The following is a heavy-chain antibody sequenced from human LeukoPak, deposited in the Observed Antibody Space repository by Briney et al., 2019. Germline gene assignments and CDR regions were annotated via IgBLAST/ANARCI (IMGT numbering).Heavy chain of an antibody. CDR1: GFTVSSNY. CDR3: AMRTLTSGMPVY. J-gene: IGHJ4*02. Sequence: GGSLRLSCAASGFTVSSNYMSWVRQAPGKGLEWVSVIYSGGSTYYADSVKGRFTNSRDNSKNTLYLQMNSLRAEDTAVYYCAMRTLTSGMPVYWGQGTLVTVSS. CDR2: IYSGGST. D-gene: IGHD3-10*01. V-gene: IGHV3-66*01.